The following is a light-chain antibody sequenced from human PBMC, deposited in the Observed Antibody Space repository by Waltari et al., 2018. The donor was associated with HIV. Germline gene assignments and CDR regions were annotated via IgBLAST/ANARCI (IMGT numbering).Light chain of an antibody. CDR2: DVS. V-gene: IGLV2-14*03. CDR1: SSDVGGYNY. Sequence: QSALTQPASVSGSPGQSITISCTGTSSDVGGYNYVSWYQQHPGKAPNLMIYDVSNRPSGFSNRFSGSKSGNTASLTISGLQAEDEADYYCSSYTSSSTWVFGGGTKLTVL. CDR3: SSYTSSSTWV. J-gene: IGLJ3*02.